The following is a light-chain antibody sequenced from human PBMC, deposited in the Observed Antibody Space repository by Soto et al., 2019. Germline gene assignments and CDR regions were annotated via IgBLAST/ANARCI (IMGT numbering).Light chain of an antibody. J-gene: IGKJ3*01. CDR2: AAS. CDR3: QKYNSALEIT. Sequence: DIQMTQSPSSLSASVGDRVTITCRASQGISNYLAWYQQKPGKVPKLLIYAASTLQSGVPSRFSGSGSGTDFTLTISSLQPEDVETYYCQKYNSALEITFGPGTKVDIK. CDR1: QGISNY. V-gene: IGKV1-27*01.